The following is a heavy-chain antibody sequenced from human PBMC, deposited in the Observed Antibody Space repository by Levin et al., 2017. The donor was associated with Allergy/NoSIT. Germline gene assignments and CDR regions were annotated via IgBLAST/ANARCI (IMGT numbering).Heavy chain of an antibody. CDR2: ISGGGGTT. J-gene: IGHJ4*02. CDR1: GFTFTNYG. CDR3: ARQRRSTSRDFDY. V-gene: IGHV3-23*01. Sequence: GGSLRLSCVASGFTFTNYGMNWVRQAPGKGLNWVSVISGGGGTTYYADSVKGRFTISRDNSKNTLFLQMNSLRVDDTAIYYCARQRRSTSRDFDYWGQGTLVTVSS.